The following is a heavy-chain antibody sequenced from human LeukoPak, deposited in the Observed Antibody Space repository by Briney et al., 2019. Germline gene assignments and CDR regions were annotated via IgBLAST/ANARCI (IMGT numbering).Heavy chain of an antibody. CDR3: ARGRPPHDYRTLFDY. CDR1: GGSVSSGSYY. D-gene: IGHD4-11*01. J-gene: IGHJ4*02. Sequence: SETLSLTCTVSGGSVSSGSYYWSWIRQPPGKGLEWIGYIYYSGSTNYNPSLKSRVTMSVDTSKKQFSLKLSSVTAADTAVYYCARGRPPHDYRTLFDYWGQGTLVTVSS. CDR2: IYYSGST. V-gene: IGHV4-61*01.